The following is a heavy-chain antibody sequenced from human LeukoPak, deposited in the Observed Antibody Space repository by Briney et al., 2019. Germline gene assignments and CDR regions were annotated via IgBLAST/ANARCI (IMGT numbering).Heavy chain of an antibody. CDR3: ARSDNSDALDAFDI. CDR1: GGPITSGSYY. J-gene: IGHJ3*02. D-gene: IGHD6-19*01. CDR2: IYYTGST. V-gene: IGHV4-39*01. Sequence: PSETLSLTCTVSGGPITSGSYYWGWIRQPPGKGLEWIGSIYYTGSTYYSPSLKSRVTISVDTSKNQFSLKLGSVTAADTAVYYCARSDNSDALDAFDIWGQGTMVTVSS.